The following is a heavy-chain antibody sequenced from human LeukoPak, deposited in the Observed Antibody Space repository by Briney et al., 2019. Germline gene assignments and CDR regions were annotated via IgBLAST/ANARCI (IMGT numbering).Heavy chain of an antibody. CDR3: ARVGASDRFGENFDP. D-gene: IGHD3-10*01. J-gene: IGHJ5*02. CDR2: ISSSSSYI. V-gene: IGHV3-21*01. CDR1: GFTFSSYS. Sequence: GGSLRLSCAASGFTFSSYSMNWVRQAPGKGLEWVSSISSSSSYIYYADSVKGRFTISRDNAKNSLYLQMNSLRAEDTAVYYCARVGASDRFGENFDPWGQGTLVTVSS.